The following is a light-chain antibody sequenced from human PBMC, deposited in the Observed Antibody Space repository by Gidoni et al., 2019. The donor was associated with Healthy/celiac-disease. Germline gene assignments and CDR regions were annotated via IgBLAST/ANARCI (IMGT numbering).Light chain of an antibody. CDR3: QYYDSSLPVV. Sequence: QSVLTQPPSVSGAPGQRVTISCTGSSSNIGAGYDVHWYQQLPGTAPKLLIYGNSNRPSGVPDRFSGSKSGTSASLAITGLQAEDEADYYCQYYDSSLPVVFGGGTKLTVL. CDR1: SSNIGAGYD. V-gene: IGLV1-40*01. CDR2: GNS. J-gene: IGLJ2*01.